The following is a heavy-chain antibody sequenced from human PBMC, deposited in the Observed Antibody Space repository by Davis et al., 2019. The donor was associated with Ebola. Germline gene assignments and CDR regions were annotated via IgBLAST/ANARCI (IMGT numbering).Heavy chain of an antibody. CDR3: VIVVVMQDY. CDR2: IRSKANSYAT. Sequence: PGGSLRLSCAASGFTFSGSAMHWVRQASGKGLEWVVRIRSKANSYATAYAASVKGRFTISRDDSKNTAYLQMNSLKTEDTAVYYCVIVVVMQDYWGQGTLVTVSS. V-gene: IGHV3-73*01. CDR1: GFTFSGSA. D-gene: IGHD3-22*01. J-gene: IGHJ4*02.